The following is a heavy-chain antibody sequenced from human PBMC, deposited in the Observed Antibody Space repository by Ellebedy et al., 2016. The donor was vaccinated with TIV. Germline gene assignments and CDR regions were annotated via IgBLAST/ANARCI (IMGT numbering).Heavy chain of an antibody. CDR3: ARFRSYCGGDCYSLGMDV. V-gene: IGHV1-2*02. CDR2: INPNSGGT. D-gene: IGHD2-21*02. CDR1: GYTFTGYY. J-gene: IGHJ6*02. Sequence: ASVKVSXXASGYTFTGYYMHWVRQAPGQGLEWMGWINPNSGGTNYAQKFQGRVTMTRDTSISTAYMELSRLRSDDTAVYYCARFRSYCGGDCYSLGMDVWGQGTTVTVSS.